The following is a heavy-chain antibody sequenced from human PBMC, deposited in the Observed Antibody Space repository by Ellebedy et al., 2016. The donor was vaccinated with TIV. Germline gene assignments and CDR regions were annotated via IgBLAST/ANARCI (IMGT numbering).Heavy chain of an antibody. J-gene: IGHJ4*02. CDR3: TTAVYHVLTGYSLH. Sequence: GESLKISCAGSGFTFSDAWMSWVRQAPGKGLEWVGRIKSDGTTDYAAPVKGRFTISRDKSRDTLNLQMDRVRTEDTAVYNCTTAVYHVLTGYSLHWGQGTLVTVSS. V-gene: IGHV3-15*01. D-gene: IGHD3-9*01. CDR2: IKSDGTT. CDR1: GFTFSDAW.